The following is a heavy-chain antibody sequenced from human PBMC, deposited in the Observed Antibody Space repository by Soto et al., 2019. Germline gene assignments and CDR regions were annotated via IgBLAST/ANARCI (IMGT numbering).Heavy chain of an antibody. V-gene: IGHV4-31*03. D-gene: IGHD3-10*01. CDR1: GGSISSGGYY. J-gene: IGHJ5*02. CDR3: ASVRLAMVRGGGITWFDP. Sequence: QVQLQESGPGLVKPSQTLSLTCTVSGGSISSGGYYWSWIRQHPGKGLEWIGYIYYSGSTYYNPSVKSRVTLSVDTSKNQFSLKLSSVTAADTAVYYCASVRLAMVRGGGITWFDPWGQGTLVTVSS. CDR2: IYYSGST.